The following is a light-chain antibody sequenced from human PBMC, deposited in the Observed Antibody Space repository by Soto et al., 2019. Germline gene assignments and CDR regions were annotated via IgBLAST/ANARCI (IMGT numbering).Light chain of an antibody. CDR2: DAS. J-gene: IGKJ5*01. CDR3: QQSSNWPPST. CDR1: QSVATY. V-gene: IGKV3-11*01. Sequence: EIVLTQSPATMSLSPGERATLSCRASQSVATYLAWYQQKPGQAPRLLIYDASNRATGIPARFSGSRSGTDFTLTISSLEPEDLAVYYCQQSSNWPPSTFGQATRLEI.